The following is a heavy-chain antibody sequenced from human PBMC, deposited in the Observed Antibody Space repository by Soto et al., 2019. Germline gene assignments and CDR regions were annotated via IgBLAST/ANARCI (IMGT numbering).Heavy chain of an antibody. CDR3: ASSAVAGIRPTESFDY. Sequence: PSETLSLTCTVSGGSISSSSYYWSWIRQPPGKGLEWIGYIYYSGSTNYNPSLKSRVTISVDTSKNQFSLKLSSVTAADTAVYYCASSAVAGIRPTESFDYWGQGTLVTVSS. V-gene: IGHV4-61*01. J-gene: IGHJ4*02. CDR2: IYYSGST. D-gene: IGHD6-19*01. CDR1: GGSISSSSYY.